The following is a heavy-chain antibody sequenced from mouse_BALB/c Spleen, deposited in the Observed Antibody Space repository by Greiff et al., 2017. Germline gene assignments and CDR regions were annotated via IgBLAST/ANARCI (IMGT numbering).Heavy chain of an antibody. V-gene: IGHV5-2*01. D-gene: IGHD1-1*01. J-gene: IGHJ2*01. CDR2: INSDGGST. CDR3: SRHSPYYYGSSYNYFDY. Sequence: EVQGVESGGGLVQPGESLKLSCESNEYEFPSHDMSWVRKTPGKSLELVAAINSDGGSTYYPDTMERRFIISRDNTKKHLYLQMSSLRSEDTALYYCSRHSPYYYGSSYNYFDYWGQGTTLTVSS. CDR1: EYEFPSHD.